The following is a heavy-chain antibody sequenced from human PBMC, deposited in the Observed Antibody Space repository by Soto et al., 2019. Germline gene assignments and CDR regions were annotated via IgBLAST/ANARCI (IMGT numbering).Heavy chain of an antibody. J-gene: IGHJ4*02. Sequence: EVQLLESGGGLAQPGGSLRLSCAASGFTFSSYAMSWVRQAPGKGLEWVSAISGSGGSTYYADSVKGRFTISRDNSKNTLYLQMNSLRAEDTAVYYCAKDRSYGGTVTMVDYWGQGTLVTVSS. CDR2: ISGSGGST. V-gene: IGHV3-23*01. D-gene: IGHD4-4*01. CDR3: AKDRSYGGTVTMVDY. CDR1: GFTFSSYA.